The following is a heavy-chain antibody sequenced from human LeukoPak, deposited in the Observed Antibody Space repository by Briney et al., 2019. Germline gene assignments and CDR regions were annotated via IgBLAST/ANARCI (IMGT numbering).Heavy chain of an antibody. CDR3: ARFTAGWFDP. Sequence: GGSLRLSCAVSGFIVSSKYMSWVRQAPGKGLEWVSVIYNSGDTYYADSVKGRFSISRDNSENTVFLQMNSLRADDTAIYYCARFTAGWFDPWGQGTLVTVST. J-gene: IGHJ5*02. CDR1: GFIVSSKY. CDR2: IYNSGDT. V-gene: IGHV3-53*01.